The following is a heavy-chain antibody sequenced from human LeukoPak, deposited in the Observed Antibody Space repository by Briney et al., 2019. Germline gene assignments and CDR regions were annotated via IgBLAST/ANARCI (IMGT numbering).Heavy chain of an antibody. Sequence: SETLSLTCTVSGGSISSYYWSWIRQPPGKGLEWIGYIYYSGSTNYNPSLKGRVTISVDTSKNQFSLKLSSVTAADTAVYYCARELRNAFDIWGQGTMVTVSS. CDR3: ARELRNAFDI. CDR1: GGSISSYY. J-gene: IGHJ3*02. CDR2: IYYSGST. V-gene: IGHV4-59*12.